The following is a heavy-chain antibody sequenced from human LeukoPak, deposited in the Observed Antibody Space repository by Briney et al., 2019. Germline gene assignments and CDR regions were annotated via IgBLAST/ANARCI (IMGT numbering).Heavy chain of an antibody. CDR1: GYTFTSYG. V-gene: IGHV1-18*01. CDR2: ISAYNGNT. D-gene: IGHD2-2*01. J-gene: IGHJ4*02. Sequence: ASVKVSCKASGYTFTSYGISWVRQAPGQGLEWMGWISAYNGNTNYAQKLQGRVTMTTDTSTSTAYMELRSLRSDDTAVYYCARGEGYCSSTSCHDLFDYWGQGTLVTVSS. CDR3: ARGEGYCSSTSCHDLFDY.